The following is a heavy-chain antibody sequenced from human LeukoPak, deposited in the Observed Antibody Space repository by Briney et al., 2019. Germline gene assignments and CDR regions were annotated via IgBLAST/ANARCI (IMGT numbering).Heavy chain of an antibody. CDR2: IYYSGST. Sequence: PSETLSLTCTVSGGSISSRSYYWGWIRQPPGKGLEWIGSIYYSGSTYYNPSLKSRVTISVDTSKNQFSLKLSSVTAADTAVYYCARTGNSNYGGDYWGQGTLVTVSS. CDR3: ARTGNSNYGGDY. D-gene: IGHD4-11*01. J-gene: IGHJ4*02. V-gene: IGHV4-39*01. CDR1: GGSISSRSYY.